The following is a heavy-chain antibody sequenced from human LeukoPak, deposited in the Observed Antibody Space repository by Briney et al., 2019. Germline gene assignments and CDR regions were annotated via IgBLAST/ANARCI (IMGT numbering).Heavy chain of an antibody. CDR2: IFPGDSDT. CDR3: ARLRAEGGSYLYFDY. J-gene: IGHJ4*02. CDR1: GYSFTTYW. Sequence: GESLKISCKGSGYSFTTYWIGWVRQMPGKGLEWIGIIFPGDSDTTYSPSLQGQVTISADKSISTAYLQWSSLKASDTAMYYCARLRAEGGSYLYFDYWGQGTLVTVSS. D-gene: IGHD1-26*01. V-gene: IGHV5-51*01.